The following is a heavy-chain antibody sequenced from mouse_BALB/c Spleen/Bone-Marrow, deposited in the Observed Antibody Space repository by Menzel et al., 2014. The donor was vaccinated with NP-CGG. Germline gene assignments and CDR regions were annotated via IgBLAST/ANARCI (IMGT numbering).Heavy chain of an antibody. D-gene: IGHD2-14*01. CDR3: TRREYYRYDRVMDY. J-gene: IGHJ4*01. V-gene: IGHV1S81*02. CDR1: GYTFTSYY. CDR2: INPSNGGT. Sequence: QVQLQQSGAELVKPGASVKLSCKASGYTFTSYYMYWVKQRPGQGLEWIGEINPSNGGTNFNEKFKSKATLTVDKSSSTAYMQLSSLTSEDSAVYYCTRREYYRYDRVMDYWGQGTSVTVSS.